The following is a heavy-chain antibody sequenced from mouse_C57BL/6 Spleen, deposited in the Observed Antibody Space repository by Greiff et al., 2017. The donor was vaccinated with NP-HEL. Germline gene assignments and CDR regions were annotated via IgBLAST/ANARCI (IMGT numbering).Heavy chain of an antibody. CDR2: FHPYNDDT. J-gene: IGHJ4*01. CDR3: GISNHLYAMDY. V-gene: IGHV1-47*01. D-gene: IGHD2-5*01. CDR1: GYTFTTYP. Sequence: QVQLKESGAELVKPGASVKMSCKASGYTFTTYPIEWMKQNHGKSLEWIGNFHPYNDDTKYNEKFKGKATLTVEKSSSTVYLELSRLTSDDSAVYYCGISNHLYAMDYWGQGTSVTVSS.